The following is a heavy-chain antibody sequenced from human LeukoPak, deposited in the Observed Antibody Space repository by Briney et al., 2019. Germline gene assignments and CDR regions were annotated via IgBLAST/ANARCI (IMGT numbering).Heavy chain of an antibody. CDR2: IYYSGST. J-gene: IGHJ4*02. CDR3: ARQLGSFLYYFDH. V-gene: IGHV4-59*08. CDR1: GGSISSYY. Sequence: TSETLSLTCTVSGGSISSYYWSWIRQPPGKGLEWIGYIYYSGSTNYNPSLKSRVTISVDTSKNQFSLKLSSVTAADTAVYYCARQLGSFLYYFDHWGQGTLVTVSS. D-gene: IGHD7-27*01.